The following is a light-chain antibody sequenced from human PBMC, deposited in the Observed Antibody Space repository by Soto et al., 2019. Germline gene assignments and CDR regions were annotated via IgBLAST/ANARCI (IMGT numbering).Light chain of an antibody. CDR3: QQRASWPASIT. V-gene: IGKV3-11*01. J-gene: IGKJ5*01. CDR1: QSVSSY. CDR2: DAS. Sequence: ENVLTQSARTLALSAKGVAPVSRRASQSVSSYLAWYQQKPGPAPRLLIYDASNRATGIPARFSGSGSGKDFTLAISIRYTEYFGAYFWQQRASWPASITDGQGTRLEIK.